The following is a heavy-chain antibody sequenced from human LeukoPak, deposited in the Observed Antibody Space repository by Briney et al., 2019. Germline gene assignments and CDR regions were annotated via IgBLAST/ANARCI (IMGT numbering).Heavy chain of an antibody. V-gene: IGHV1-18*01. J-gene: IGHJ3*02. CDR1: GYTFTSYG. D-gene: IGHD1-1*01. CDR2: ISAYNGNT. Sequence: SVKVSCKASGYTFTSYGISWVRQAPGQGLEWMGWISAYNGNTNYSQKLQGRVTMTTDTSTSKAYMELRSLRSDDTAVYYCARDEERRDAFDIWGQGTMVTVSS. CDR3: ARDEERRDAFDI.